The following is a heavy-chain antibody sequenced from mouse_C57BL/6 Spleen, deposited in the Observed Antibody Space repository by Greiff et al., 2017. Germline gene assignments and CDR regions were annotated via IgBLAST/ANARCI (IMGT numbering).Heavy chain of an antibody. CDR2: ISSGGSYT. V-gene: IGHV5-6*01. J-gene: IGHJ1*03. CDR3: PYYGSSDWYFDV. Sequence: EVQLVESGGDLVKPGGSLKLSCAASGFTFSSYGMSWVRQTPDKRLEWVATISSGGSYTYYPDSVKGRFTISRDNAKSTLYLQMSSLKSEDTAVYYCPYYGSSDWYFDVWGTGTTVTVSS. CDR1: GFTFSSYG. D-gene: IGHD1-1*01.